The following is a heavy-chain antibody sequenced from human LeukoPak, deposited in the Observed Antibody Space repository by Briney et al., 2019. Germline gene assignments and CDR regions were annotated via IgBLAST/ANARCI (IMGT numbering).Heavy chain of an antibody. D-gene: IGHD3-10*01. CDR2: IYYSGST. CDR1: GGSISSSSYY. V-gene: IGHV4-39*01. J-gene: IGHJ5*02. CDR3: AGSMVRGAKGFDP. Sequence: SETLSLTCTVSGGSISSSSYYWGWIRQPRGKGLEWIGSIYYSGSTYYNPSLKSRVTISVDTSKNQFSLKLSSVTAADTTVYYCAGSMVRGAKGFDPWGQGTLVTVSS.